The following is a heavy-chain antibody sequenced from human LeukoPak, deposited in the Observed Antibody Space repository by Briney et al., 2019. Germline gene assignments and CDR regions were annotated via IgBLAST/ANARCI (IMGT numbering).Heavy chain of an antibody. V-gene: IGHV1-46*03. Sequence: ASVKVSCKASGYNFTSYYMHWVRQAPGQGLEWLGIINPTGGTTTYAQKFQGRVTMTRDTSTNTVYMELSSLRSEDTAVYCCARGAGATTSFDYWGQGTMVTVSS. D-gene: IGHD1-26*01. J-gene: IGHJ4*02. CDR1: GYNFTSYY. CDR3: ARGAGATTSFDY. CDR2: INPTGGTT.